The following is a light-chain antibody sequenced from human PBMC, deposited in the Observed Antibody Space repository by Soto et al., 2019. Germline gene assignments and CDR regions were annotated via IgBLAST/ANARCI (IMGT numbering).Light chain of an antibody. V-gene: IGKV1-5*03. CDR2: KAS. Sequence: IQMTQSPSTLSASVGDRVTITCRASQSISSWLAWYQQKPGKAPKLLIYKASSLESGVPSRFSGSGSGTEFTLTISSLQPDDFATYYCQQYNSYPWTVGQGTKVDIK. CDR1: QSISSW. J-gene: IGKJ1*01. CDR3: QQYNSYPWT.